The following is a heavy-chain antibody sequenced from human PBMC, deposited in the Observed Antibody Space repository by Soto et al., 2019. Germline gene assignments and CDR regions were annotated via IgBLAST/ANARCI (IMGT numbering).Heavy chain of an antibody. CDR2: IYPGDSDT. CDR1: GYSFTSYW. V-gene: IGHV5-51*01. CDR3: ARQTHVSSGYYYYFDY. J-gene: IGHJ4*02. Sequence: GESLKISCKGSGYSFTSYWIGWVRQMPGKGLEWMGIIYPGDSDTRYSPSFQGQVTISADKSISTAYLQWSSLKASDTAMYYCARQTHVSSGYYYYFDYWGQGTLVTVSS. D-gene: IGHD3-22*01.